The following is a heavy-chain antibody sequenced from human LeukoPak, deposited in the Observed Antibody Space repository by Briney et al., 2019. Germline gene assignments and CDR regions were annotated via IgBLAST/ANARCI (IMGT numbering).Heavy chain of an antibody. CDR1: GFTFSSYD. CDR3: ARGRGWGTFDI. CDR2: IGTAGDT. J-gene: IGHJ3*02. Sequence: WGSLSLSCAASGFTFSSYDMHWVRQGTGKGLEWVSAIGTAGDTYYPGSVKGRFTTSRENAKNSLYLQMNSLRVGDTAVYYCARGRGWGTFDIWGQGAMVTDSS. D-gene: IGHD3-10*01. V-gene: IGHV3-13*04.